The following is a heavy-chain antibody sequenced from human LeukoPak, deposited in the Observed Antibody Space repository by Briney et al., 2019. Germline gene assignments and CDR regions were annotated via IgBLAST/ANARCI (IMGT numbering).Heavy chain of an antibody. CDR2: ISYDGSHK. V-gene: IGHV3-30*18. Sequence: GGSLRLSCAGAGFTFSNYGMHWVRQAPGKGLEWVAVISYDGSHKYYADSVKGRFTISRDNSKNTLYLQMNSLRAEDTAVYYCAKDTNYYYFGMDVWGQGTTVTVSS. D-gene: IGHD1-26*01. CDR1: GFTFSNYG. J-gene: IGHJ6*02. CDR3: AKDTNYYYFGMDV.